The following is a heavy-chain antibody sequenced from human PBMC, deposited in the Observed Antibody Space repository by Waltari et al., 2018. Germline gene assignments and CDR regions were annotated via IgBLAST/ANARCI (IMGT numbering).Heavy chain of an antibody. CDR2: IKQDGSEK. V-gene: IGHV3-7*01. CDR1: GFTFSRYW. J-gene: IGHJ4*02. Sequence: EVQLVESGGGLVQPGGSLRLSCSASGFTFSRYWMSWVRQAPGKGLEWVANIKQDGSEKYYVDSVKGRFTISRDNAKNSLYLQMNSLRAEDTAVYYCARENRPYSSSWCYDYWGQGTLVTVSS. D-gene: IGHD6-13*01. CDR3: ARENRPYSSSWCYDY.